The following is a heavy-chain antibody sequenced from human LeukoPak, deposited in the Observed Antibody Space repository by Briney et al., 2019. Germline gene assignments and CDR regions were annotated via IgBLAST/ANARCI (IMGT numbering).Heavy chain of an antibody. D-gene: IGHD5-12*01. V-gene: IGHV3-7*01. CDR1: GLTFSSYW. CDR3: ARDGGGYARAYWYFDL. J-gene: IGHJ2*01. Sequence: GGSLRLSCAASGLTFSSYWMNWVRQAPGKGLEWVANIKQDGSEKYYVGSVKGRFTISRDNAKNSLYLQMNSLRAEDTAVYYCARDGGGYARAYWYFDLWGRGTLVTVSS. CDR2: IKQDGSEK.